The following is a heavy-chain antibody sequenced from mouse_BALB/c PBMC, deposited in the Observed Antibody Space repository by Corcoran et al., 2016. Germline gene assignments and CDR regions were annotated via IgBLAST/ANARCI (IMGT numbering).Heavy chain of an antibody. V-gene: IGHV14-3*02. CDR2: IDPANGNT. CDR1: GFNIKDTY. Sequence: EVQLQQSGAELVKPGASVKLSCTASGFNIKDTYMHWVKQRPEQGLEWIGRIDPANGNTKYDPKFQGKATITADTSSNTAYLQLSSLTSEDTAVYYCANWEGYFDGWGAGTTVTVSS. CDR3: ANWEGYFDG. J-gene: IGHJ1*01. D-gene: IGHD4-1*01.